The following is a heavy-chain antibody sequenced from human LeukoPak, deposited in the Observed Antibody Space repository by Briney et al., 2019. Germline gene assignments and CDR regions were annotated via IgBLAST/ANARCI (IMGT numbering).Heavy chain of an antibody. CDR1: GGSFSGYY. Sequence: PSETLSLTCAVYGGSFSGYYWSWIRQPPGKGLEWIGEINHSGSTNYNPSLKSRVTISVDTSKNQFSLKLSSVTAADTAVYYCAGRVPVPSVRGVIQNYYYGMDVWGQGTTVTVSS. CDR2: INHSGST. V-gene: IGHV4-34*01. D-gene: IGHD3-10*01. CDR3: AGRVPVPSVRGVIQNYYYGMDV. J-gene: IGHJ6*02.